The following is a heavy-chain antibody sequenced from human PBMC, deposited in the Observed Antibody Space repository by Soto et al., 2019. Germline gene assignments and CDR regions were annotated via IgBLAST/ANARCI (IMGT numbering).Heavy chain of an antibody. Sequence: ASVKVSFKAFGYTFTSYYMHWLRQAPGQGLEWMGIINPSGGSTSYAQKFQGRVTMTRDTSTSTVYMELSSLRSEDTAVYYCARSDYYDSSGYPFDYWGQGTLVTVSS. D-gene: IGHD3-22*01. J-gene: IGHJ4*02. CDR3: ARSDYYDSSGYPFDY. CDR1: GYTFTSYY. V-gene: IGHV1-46*01. CDR2: INPSGGST.